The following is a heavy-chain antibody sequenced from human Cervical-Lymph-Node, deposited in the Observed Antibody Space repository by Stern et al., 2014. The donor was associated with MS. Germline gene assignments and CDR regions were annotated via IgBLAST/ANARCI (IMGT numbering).Heavy chain of an antibody. V-gene: IGHV2-70*11. CDR1: GFSLTTSAMS. J-gene: IGHJ6*02. CDR3: ARMTGRGDYYYYSGLDV. Sequence: SGPALVKPTQTLTLTCTFSGFSLTTSAMSVSWIRQPPGKALEWLARIDWDGDKYYSTSLRTRLTISKDTSSNQVVLILTDMDPVDTARYYCARMTGRGDYYYYSGLDVWGQGTTVTVSS. D-gene: IGHD3-10*01. CDR2: IDWDGDK.